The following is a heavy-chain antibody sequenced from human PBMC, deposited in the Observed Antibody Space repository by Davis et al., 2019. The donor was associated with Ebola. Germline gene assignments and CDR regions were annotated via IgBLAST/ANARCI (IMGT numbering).Heavy chain of an antibody. J-gene: IGHJ5*02. D-gene: IGHD3-22*01. CDR2: MNPNNGNT. Sequence: ASVKVSCKASGYTFTSYYMHWVRQAPGQGLEWMGWMNPNNGNTGYAQKFQGRVTMTSNTATTTAYMELSSLTSEDTAVYFCARGQTGFYYDSSDSPHWFDPWGQGTLITVSS. V-gene: IGHV1-8*02. CDR1: GYTFTSYY. CDR3: ARGQTGFYYDSSDSPHWFDP.